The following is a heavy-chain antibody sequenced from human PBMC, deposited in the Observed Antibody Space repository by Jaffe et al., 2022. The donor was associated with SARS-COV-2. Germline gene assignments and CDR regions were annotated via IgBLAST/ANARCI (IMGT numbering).Heavy chain of an antibody. CDR2: IYYSGST. J-gene: IGHJ4*02. D-gene: IGHD3-22*01. V-gene: IGHV4-39*02. CDR3: ARNYYDGSGSYF. Sequence: QLQLQESGPGLVKPSETLSLTCTVSGGSISSSSYYWVWIRQPPGKGLEWIGSIYYSGSTHYNPSLKSRVTISVDTSKKYLSLRLSSVTAADTAVYYCARNYYDGSGSYFWGQGTLVTVSS. CDR1: GGSISSSSYY.